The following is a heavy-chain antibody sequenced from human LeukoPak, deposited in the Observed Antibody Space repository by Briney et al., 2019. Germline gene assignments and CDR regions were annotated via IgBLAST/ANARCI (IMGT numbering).Heavy chain of an antibody. CDR3: ATKLWLAPPPDP. Sequence: PGGSLRLSCAASGFTFSKYWMLWVRHAPGKGLESVSRINIDGTVTSYADSVKGRVTLSRDNAQNTLCLQMNRVRDEDTAVYYSATKLWLAPPPDPWGQGTPVTVSS. D-gene: IGHD6-19*01. CDR2: INIDGTVT. CDR1: GFTFSKYW. J-gene: IGHJ5*02. V-gene: IGHV3-74*01.